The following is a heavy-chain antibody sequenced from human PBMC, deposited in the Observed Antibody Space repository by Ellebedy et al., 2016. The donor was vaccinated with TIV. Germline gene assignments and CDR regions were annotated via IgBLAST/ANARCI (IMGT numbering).Heavy chain of an antibody. V-gene: IGHV3-30-3*01. CDR3: ARDRGGSYFWFDP. Sequence: PGGSLRLSCAASGFTFSSYAMHRVRQAPGKGLEWVAVISYDGSNKYYADSVKGRFTISRDNSKNTLYLQMNSLRAEDTAVYYCARDRGGSYFWFDPWGQGTLVTVSS. J-gene: IGHJ5*02. CDR2: ISYDGSNK. D-gene: IGHD1-26*01. CDR1: GFTFSSYA.